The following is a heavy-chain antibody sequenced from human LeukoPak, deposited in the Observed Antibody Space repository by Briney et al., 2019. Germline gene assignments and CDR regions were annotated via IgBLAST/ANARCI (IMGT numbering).Heavy chain of an antibody. CDR1: GGSISSSSYY. D-gene: IGHD3-9*01. CDR3: ARRCLAGYPLGLDY. Sequence: SETLSLTCTVSGGSISSSSYYWGWIRQPPGKGLEWIGSIYYSGSTYYNPSLKSRVTISVDTSKNQFSLKLRYVTAADTAVYYCARRCLAGYPLGLDYWGQGTLVIVSS. J-gene: IGHJ4*02. V-gene: IGHV4-39*01. CDR2: IYYSGST.